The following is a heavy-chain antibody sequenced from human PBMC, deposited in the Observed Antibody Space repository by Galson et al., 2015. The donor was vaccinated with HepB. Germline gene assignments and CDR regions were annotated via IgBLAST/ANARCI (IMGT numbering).Heavy chain of an antibody. Sequence: QSGAEVKKSGESLKISCKGSGYSFSNYWIGWVRQMPGKGLEWMGIIYPGNSDTRYSPSFQGQVTFSADKSISTAYLQWSSLKASDTAMYYCARHRIPDYYDSSGYQRAFDIWGQGTMVTVSS. V-gene: IGHV5-51*01. CDR2: IYPGNSDT. CDR3: ARHRIPDYYDSSGYQRAFDI. D-gene: IGHD3-22*01. CDR1: GYSFSNYW. J-gene: IGHJ3*02.